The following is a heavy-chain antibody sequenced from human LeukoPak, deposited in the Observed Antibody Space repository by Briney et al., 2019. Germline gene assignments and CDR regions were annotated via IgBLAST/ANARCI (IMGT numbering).Heavy chain of an antibody. V-gene: IGHV3-23*01. D-gene: IGHD2-2*02. J-gene: IGHJ4*02. Sequence: PGGSLRLSCAASGFTFSVYAMSWVRQAPGKGLEWVSGISGSSSHTKDADFVRGRFTIYRDNSRNTLFLQLNSLTAEHTAVYYCAKEHDYTNAAPEWGFDSWGQGSLVIVSS. CDR1: GFTFSVYA. CDR2: ISGSSSHT. CDR3: AKEHDYTNAAPEWGFDS.